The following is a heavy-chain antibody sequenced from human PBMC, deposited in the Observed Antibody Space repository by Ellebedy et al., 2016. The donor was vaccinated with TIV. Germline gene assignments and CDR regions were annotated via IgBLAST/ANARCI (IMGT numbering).Heavy chain of an antibody. CDR2: IIPILGIA. CDR3: ARDPARGGWELLGEDAFDI. Sequence: ASVKVSCKASGGTFSSYAISWVRQAPGQGLEWMGRIIPILGIANCAQKFQGRVTITADKSTSTAYMELSSLRSEDTAVYYCARDPARGGWELLGEDAFDIWGQGTMVTVSS. J-gene: IGHJ3*02. V-gene: IGHV1-69*04. D-gene: IGHD1-26*01. CDR1: GGTFSSYA.